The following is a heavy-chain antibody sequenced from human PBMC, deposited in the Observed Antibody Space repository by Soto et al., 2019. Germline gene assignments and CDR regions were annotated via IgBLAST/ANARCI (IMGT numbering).Heavy chain of an antibody. D-gene: IGHD2-15*01. Sequence: SETLSLTCAVSGGSISSGGYSWSWIRQPPGKGLEWIGYIYHSGSTYYNPSLKSRVTISVDTSKSQFSLNLSSVTAADTAVYYCARWVEVSLDYFDSWGQGTQVTVSS. CDR1: GGSISSGGYS. CDR3: ARWVEVSLDYFDS. V-gene: IGHV4-30-2*01. J-gene: IGHJ4*02. CDR2: IYHSGST.